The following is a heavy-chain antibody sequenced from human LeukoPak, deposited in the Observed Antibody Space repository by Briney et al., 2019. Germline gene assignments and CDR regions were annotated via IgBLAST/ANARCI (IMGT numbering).Heavy chain of an antibody. CDR2: ISDNGRST. CDR3: AKDVRPGGGGMDV. J-gene: IGHJ6*02. V-gene: IGHV3-23*01. Sequence: GGSLRLSCAVSGFSVTNNYMSWVRQAPGKGLEWVSTISDNGRSTHYADSVKGRFTISRDNSKNTLDLQMNSLKDEDTAIYYCAKDVRPGGGGMDVWGQGTTVTVSS. D-gene: IGHD3-10*02. CDR1: GFSVTNNY.